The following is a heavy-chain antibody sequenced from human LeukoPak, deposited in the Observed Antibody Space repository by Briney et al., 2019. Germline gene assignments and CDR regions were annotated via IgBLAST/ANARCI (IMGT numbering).Heavy chain of an antibody. CDR1: GYSFTSYG. Sequence: ASVKVFCKASGYSFTSYGITWVRQAPGQGLEWMGWVSSYNGNTKYAQKVQGRVTMTTDTSTSTAYLELRSLRSDDTAVYYCARGFGSGSYPFDHWGQGTLVTVSS. V-gene: IGHV1-18*01. D-gene: IGHD3-10*01. CDR3: ARGFGSGSYPFDH. CDR2: VSSYNGNT. J-gene: IGHJ4*02.